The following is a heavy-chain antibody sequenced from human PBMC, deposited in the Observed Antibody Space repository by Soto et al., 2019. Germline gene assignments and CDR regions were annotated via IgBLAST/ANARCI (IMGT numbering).Heavy chain of an antibody. Sequence: GGSLRLSCAASGFTFDDYAMHWVRQAPGKGLEWVSLISGDGGSTYYADSVKGRFTISRDNSKNSLYLQMNSLRTEDTALYYCSRSRITIFGVVDAFDIWGQGTMVTVS. J-gene: IGHJ3*02. V-gene: IGHV3-43*02. CDR3: SRSRITIFGVVDAFDI. CDR2: ISGDGGST. D-gene: IGHD3-3*01. CDR1: GFTFDDYA.